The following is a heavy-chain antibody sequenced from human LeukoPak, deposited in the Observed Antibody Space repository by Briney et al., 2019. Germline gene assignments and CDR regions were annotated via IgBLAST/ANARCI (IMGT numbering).Heavy chain of an antibody. CDR1: GFTFDDYA. Sequence: PGGSLRLSCAASGFTFDDYAMHWVRQAPGKGLEWVSGISWNSGSIGYADSVKGRFTISRDNAKNSLYLQMNSLRAEDMALYYCAKGGEEQWLAADAFDIWGQGTMVTVSS. CDR2: ISWNSGSI. CDR3: AKGGEEQWLAADAFDI. V-gene: IGHV3-9*03. D-gene: IGHD6-19*01. J-gene: IGHJ3*02.